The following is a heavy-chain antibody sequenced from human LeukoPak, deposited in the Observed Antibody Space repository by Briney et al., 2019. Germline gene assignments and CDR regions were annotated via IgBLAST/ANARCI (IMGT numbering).Heavy chain of an antibody. V-gene: IGHV4-34*01. CDR1: GDYFRGYY. CDR3: ATLAFGGVIFGKPFDY. CDR2: INHSGST. Sequence: SETLSLTCAVYGDYFRGYYWSWLRQPPGKGLEWIGEINHSGSTNYNPSLKSRVTISVDTSKHPFSLKLSSVTPAHPAVFYSATLAFGGVIFGKPFDYWGQGTLVTVSS. J-gene: IGHJ4*02. D-gene: IGHD3-16*02.